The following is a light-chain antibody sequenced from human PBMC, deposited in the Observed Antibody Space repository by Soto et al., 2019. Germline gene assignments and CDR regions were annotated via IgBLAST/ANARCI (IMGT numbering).Light chain of an antibody. Sequence: EIVLTHSPGTLSLSPCERATLSLSASQSVTSTYLAWYQQRPGQAPRLLIYAAYSRATGIPDRFRGSGSGTDFTLTISRLEPEDFAVYYCQQYGSSPQTFGQGTKV. CDR1: QSVTSTY. CDR3: QQYGSSPQT. V-gene: IGKV3-20*01. J-gene: IGKJ1*01. CDR2: AAY.